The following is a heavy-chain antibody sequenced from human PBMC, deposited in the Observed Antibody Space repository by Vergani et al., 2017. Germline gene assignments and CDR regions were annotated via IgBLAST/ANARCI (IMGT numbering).Heavy chain of an antibody. V-gene: IGHV4-61*02. Sequence: QLQLQESGSGLVKPSQTLSLTCTVSGGSISSGSYYWSWIRQPAGKGLEWIGRIYTSGSTNYNPSLKSRVTISVDTSKNQFSLKLSSVTAADTAVYYCAGMITGTTFDYWGQGTLVTVSS. D-gene: IGHD1-7*01. CDR3: AGMITGTTFDY. CDR2: IYTSGST. CDR1: GGSISSGSYY. J-gene: IGHJ4*02.